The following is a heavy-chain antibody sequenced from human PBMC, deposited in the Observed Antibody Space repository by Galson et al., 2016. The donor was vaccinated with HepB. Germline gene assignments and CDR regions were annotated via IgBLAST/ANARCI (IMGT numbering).Heavy chain of an antibody. CDR2: ISYSGST. J-gene: IGHJ4*02. D-gene: IGHD1-26*01. Sequence: TLSLTCTVSGGSISSGAYYWSWIRQPPGKGLEWIGHISYSGSTYYKPSLKSRVTISVDTSKNQFPLKLSSVTATDTAVYYCARDAEYGNHVWAFDYWGQGILVTVSS. CDR3: ARDAEYGNHVWAFDY. V-gene: IGHV4-31*03. CDR1: GGSISSGAYY.